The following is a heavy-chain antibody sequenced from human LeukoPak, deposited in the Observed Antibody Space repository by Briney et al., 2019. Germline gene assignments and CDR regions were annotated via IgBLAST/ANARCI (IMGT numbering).Heavy chain of an antibody. Sequence: ASVKVSCKASGYTFTSYGISWVRQAPGQGLEWMGWISACNGNTNYAQKLQGRVTMTTDTSTSTAYMELRSLRSDDTAVYYCARSLTRGYYYDSSGYYNWFDPWGQGTLVTVSS. CDR3: ARSLTRGYYYDSSGYYNWFDP. V-gene: IGHV1-18*01. CDR1: GYTFTSYG. J-gene: IGHJ5*02. D-gene: IGHD3-22*01. CDR2: ISACNGNT.